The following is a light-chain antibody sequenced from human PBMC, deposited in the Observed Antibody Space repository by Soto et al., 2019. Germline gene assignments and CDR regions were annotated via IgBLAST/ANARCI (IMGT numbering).Light chain of an antibody. CDR2: DAS. Sequence: EIVLTQSPATLSLSPGNRATLSCRASQSVSGYLAWDQQKPGQAPRLLIYDASNRATGIPARFSGSGSGTDFTLTTASLAREDFAVYYCQQRSNWPSTCGGGTKVEI. J-gene: IGKJ4*01. CDR1: QSVSGY. CDR3: QQRSNWPST. V-gene: IGKV3-11*01.